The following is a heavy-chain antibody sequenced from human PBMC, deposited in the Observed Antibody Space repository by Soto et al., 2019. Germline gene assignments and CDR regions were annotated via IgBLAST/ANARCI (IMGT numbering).Heavy chain of an antibody. CDR3: ARASGTASLLFDY. CDR2: IYHSGST. Sequence: PSETLSLTCAVSGGSISSGGYSWSWIRQPPGKGLEWIGYIYHSGSTYYNPSLKSRVTISVDRSKNQFSLKLSSVTAADTAVYYCARASGTASLLFDYWGQGXLVTVSS. CDR1: GGSISSGGYS. D-gene: IGHD2-2*01. J-gene: IGHJ4*02. V-gene: IGHV4-30-2*01.